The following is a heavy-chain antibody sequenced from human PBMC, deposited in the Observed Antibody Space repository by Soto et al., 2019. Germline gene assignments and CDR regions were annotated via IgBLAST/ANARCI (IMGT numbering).Heavy chain of an antibody. CDR3: ARGPRGYVYYHGMDV. D-gene: IGHD3-10*01. J-gene: IGHJ6*02. CDR2: IDTSGTT. CDR1: GGSLSSYY. V-gene: IGHV4-4*07. Sequence: SETLSHTCTVSGGSLSSYYCSWIRQSAGKGLEWIGRIDTSGTTNYNPSLKSRVTMSVDASKNQFSLNLSSVTAADTAVYYCARGPRGYVYYHGMDVWGQGTTVT.